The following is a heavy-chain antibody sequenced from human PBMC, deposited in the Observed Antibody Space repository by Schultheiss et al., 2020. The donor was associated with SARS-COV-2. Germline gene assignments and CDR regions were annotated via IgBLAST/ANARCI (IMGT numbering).Heavy chain of an antibody. D-gene: IGHD5-24*01. Sequence: GGSLRLSCAASGFTFSRYEMNWVRQAPGKGLEWVSYISSSGSTIYCADSVKGRFTISRDNAKNSLYLQINSLRAEDTAVYYCARGTDGYPDGMDVWGQGTTVTVSS. CDR3: ARGTDGYPDGMDV. J-gene: IGHJ6*02. CDR1: GFTFSRYE. CDR2: ISSSGSTI. V-gene: IGHV3-48*03.